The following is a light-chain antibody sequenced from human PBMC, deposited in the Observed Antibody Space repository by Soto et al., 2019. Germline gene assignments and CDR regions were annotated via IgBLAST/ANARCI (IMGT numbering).Light chain of an antibody. Sequence: SFELTQPPSVSVAPEKTARLTCGGDNIGSKRVHWYRQKPGQAPVLVIYYDSDRPSGIPERFSGSNSGNTATLTINRVEAGDEADYYCQVWDITTDHYVFGTGTKLTVL. CDR2: YDS. J-gene: IGLJ1*01. CDR1: NIGSKR. V-gene: IGLV3-21*04. CDR3: QVWDITTDHYV.